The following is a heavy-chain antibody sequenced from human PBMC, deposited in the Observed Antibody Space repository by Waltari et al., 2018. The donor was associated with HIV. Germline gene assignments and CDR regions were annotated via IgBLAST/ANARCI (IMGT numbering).Heavy chain of an antibody. V-gene: IGHV1-18*01. Sequence: VQLVQSGAEMRKPGASVKVSCSASGYTFSASTISWVRQAPGQGLEWMGWISGYNGNTNYAQKLQGRVNMTTDTSTSTAHMELRSLRSDDTAVYYCARGVSIVRGVMIRGHMDVWGQGTTVTVSS. J-gene: IGHJ6*02. D-gene: IGHD3-10*01. CDR1: GYTFSAST. CDR2: ISGYNGNT. CDR3: ARGVSIVRGVMIRGHMDV.